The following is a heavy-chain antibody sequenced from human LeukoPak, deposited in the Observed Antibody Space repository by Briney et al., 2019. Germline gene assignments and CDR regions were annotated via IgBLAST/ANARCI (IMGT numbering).Heavy chain of an antibody. D-gene: IGHD3-16*02. CDR2: ISGGSDTI. J-gene: IGHJ4*02. V-gene: IGHV3-48*01. CDR1: GFTFSSYS. CDR3: ANSYDYVWGSYRSFDY. Sequence: GGSLRLSCAASGFTFSSYSMNWVRQAPGKGLEWISYISGGSDTIYYADSVKGRFTISRDNSKNTLYLQMNSLRAEDTAVYYCANSYDYVWGSYRSFDYWGQGTLVTVSS.